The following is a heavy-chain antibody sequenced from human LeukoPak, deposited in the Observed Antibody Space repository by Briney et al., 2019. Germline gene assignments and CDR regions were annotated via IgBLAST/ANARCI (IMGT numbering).Heavy chain of an antibody. Sequence: LPGGSLRLSCAASGFTFSSYAMHWVRQAPGKGLEWVAVISYDGSNKYYADSVKGRFTISRDNSKNTLYLQMNSLRAEDTAVYYCARDKRRAGLRFLEWSYYYYYMDVWGKGTTVTVSS. D-gene: IGHD3-3*01. J-gene: IGHJ6*03. CDR3: ARDKRRAGLRFLEWSYYYYYMDV. V-gene: IGHV3-30-3*01. CDR1: GFTFSSYA. CDR2: ISYDGSNK.